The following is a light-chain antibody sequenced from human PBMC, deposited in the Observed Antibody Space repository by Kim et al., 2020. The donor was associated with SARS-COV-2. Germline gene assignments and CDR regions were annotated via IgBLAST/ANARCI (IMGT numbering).Light chain of an antibody. Sequence: QSVLTQPPSASGTPGQTVTISCSGSSSNIGSNIVHWYQQLPGTAPELLIYSNNQRPSGVPDRFSGSKSGTSASLAISGLQSEDEADYYCAALDDSLNGGMFGGGTKLTVL. CDR1: SSNIGSNI. CDR3: AALDDSLNGGM. V-gene: IGLV1-44*01. J-gene: IGLJ3*02. CDR2: SNN.